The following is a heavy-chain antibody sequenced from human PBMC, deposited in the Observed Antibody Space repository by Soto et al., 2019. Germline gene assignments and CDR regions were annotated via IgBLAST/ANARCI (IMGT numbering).Heavy chain of an antibody. CDR3: ASPTNSGMDV. CDR1: GGSIRNDDYF. Sequence: QVQLQESGPGLVKPSQTLSLTCTVSGGSIRNDDYFWSWIRQPPGKGLEWIGYIHYSGSTYYNPSLKSRVSISGDTSKNQFSLKLTSVTAADTAVYYCASPTNSGMDVWGQGTTVTVSS. J-gene: IGHJ6*02. D-gene: IGHD4-17*01. V-gene: IGHV4-30-4*01. CDR2: IHYSGST.